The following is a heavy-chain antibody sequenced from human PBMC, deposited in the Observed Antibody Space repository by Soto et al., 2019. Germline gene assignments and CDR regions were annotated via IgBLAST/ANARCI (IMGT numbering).Heavy chain of an antibody. CDR1: GGSMNPFY. Sequence: QVQLQESGPGLVKPSETLSLTCTVYGGSMNPFYWSWIRQAPGKGLEWIGYVHHSGSTNYNPSLMSRVTISVDTSKDQISLRLTSVTAADTALYYCARGFYYYYGMDVWGQGTTVTVSS. J-gene: IGHJ6*02. CDR3: ARGFYYYYGMDV. CDR2: VHHSGST. V-gene: IGHV4-59*01.